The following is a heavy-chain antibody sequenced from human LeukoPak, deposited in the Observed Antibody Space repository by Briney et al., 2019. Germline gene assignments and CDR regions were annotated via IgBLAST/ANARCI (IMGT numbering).Heavy chain of an antibody. J-gene: IGHJ6*03. CDR2: INHSGST. Sequence: SETLSLTYAVYGGSFSGYYWSWIRQPPGKGLEWIGEINHSGSTNYNPSLKSRVTISVDTSKNQFSLKLSSVTAADTAVYYCARTRRSVVVVAANVFHYYYYMDVWGKGTTVTVSS. CDR3: ARTRRSVVVVAANVFHYYYYMDV. CDR1: GGSFSGYY. V-gene: IGHV4-34*01. D-gene: IGHD2-15*01.